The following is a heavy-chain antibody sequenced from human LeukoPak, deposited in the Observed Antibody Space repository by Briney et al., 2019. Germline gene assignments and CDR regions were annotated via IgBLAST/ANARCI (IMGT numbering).Heavy chain of an antibody. V-gene: IGHV1-8*01. D-gene: IGHD6-6*01. CDR2: MNPNSGNT. CDR1: EYTFTSYD. CDR3: ARGSWGEIAGRKSFEF. Sequence: GASVKVSCTASEYTFTSYDINWVRQAPGPGLEWMGWMNPNSGNTGYAQKFQGRVTMTRLTSISTAYMQLNNLTSEYTAVYYCARGSWGEIAGRKSFEFWGQGSLVTVSS. J-gene: IGHJ4*02.